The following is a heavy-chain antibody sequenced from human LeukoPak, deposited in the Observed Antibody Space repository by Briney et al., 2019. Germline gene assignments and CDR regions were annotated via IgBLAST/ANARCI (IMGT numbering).Heavy chain of an antibody. CDR1: GFTFSSYG. CDR2: ISYDGSNK. CDR3: AKSAGIAAAAPNDY. D-gene: IGHD6-13*01. J-gene: IGHJ4*02. Sequence: GGSLRLSCAASGFTFSSYGVHWVRQAPGKGLEWVAVISYDGSNKYYADSVKGRFTISRDNSKNTLYLQMNSLRAEDTAVYYCAKSAGIAAAAPNDYWGQGTLVTVSS. V-gene: IGHV3-30-3*02.